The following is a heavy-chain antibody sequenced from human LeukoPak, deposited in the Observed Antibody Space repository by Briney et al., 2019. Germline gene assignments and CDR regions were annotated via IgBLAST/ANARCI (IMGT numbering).Heavy chain of an antibody. Sequence: GASVKVSCKASGYTFTSYAMNWVRQAPGQGLERMGWINTNTGNPTYAQGFTGRFVFSLDTSVSTAYLQISSLKAEDTAVYYCARDRVLLWFGESYYFDYWGQGTLVTVSS. D-gene: IGHD3-10*01. CDR3: ARDRVLLWFGESYYFDY. CDR1: GYTFTSYA. CDR2: INTNTGNP. J-gene: IGHJ4*02. V-gene: IGHV7-4-1*02.